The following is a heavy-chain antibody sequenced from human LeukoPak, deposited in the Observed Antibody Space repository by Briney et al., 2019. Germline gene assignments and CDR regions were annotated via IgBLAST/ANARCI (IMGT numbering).Heavy chain of an antibody. D-gene: IGHD5-24*01. Sequence: QPGGSLRLSCAASGFTFRSYAMSWVRQAPGKGLEWVSAISGSGGSTYYADSVKGRFTISRDNSKNTLYLQMNSLRAEDTAVYYCAKVGKDNYNYYYWGQGTLVTVSS. CDR2: ISGSGGST. CDR3: AKVGKDNYNYYY. J-gene: IGHJ4*02. CDR1: GFTFRSYA. V-gene: IGHV3-23*01.